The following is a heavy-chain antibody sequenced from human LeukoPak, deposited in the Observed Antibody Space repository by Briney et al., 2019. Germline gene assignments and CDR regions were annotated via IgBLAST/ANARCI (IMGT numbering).Heavy chain of an antibody. Sequence: ASVKVACKASGGTFSSYANGWVRQAPGQGLEWMGGIILIFGTANYAQKFQGRVTITADESTSTAYMELSSLRSEDTAVYYCATPGPDDTSSEPRPDDYWGQGTLVTVSS. D-gene: IGHD3-22*01. J-gene: IGHJ4*02. CDR1: GGTFSSYA. CDR2: IILIFGTA. V-gene: IGHV1-69*01. CDR3: ATPGPDDTSSEPRPDDY.